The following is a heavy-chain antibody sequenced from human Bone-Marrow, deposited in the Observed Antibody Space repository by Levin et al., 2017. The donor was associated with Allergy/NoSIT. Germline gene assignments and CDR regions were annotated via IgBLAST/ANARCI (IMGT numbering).Heavy chain of an antibody. J-gene: IGHJ4*02. CDR1: GFTFSDYS. V-gene: IGHV3-11*01. CDR3: ARDGYSGYALYSRLDY. CDR2: ISSSGTPI. D-gene: IGHD5-12*01. Sequence: AGGSLRLSCAASGFTFSDYSMSWVRQAPGKGLEWVSYISSSGTPIFDADSVKGRFTISRDNAKNSLYLQMDSLRAEDSAVYYCARDGYSGYALYSRLDYWGQGTPVTVSS.